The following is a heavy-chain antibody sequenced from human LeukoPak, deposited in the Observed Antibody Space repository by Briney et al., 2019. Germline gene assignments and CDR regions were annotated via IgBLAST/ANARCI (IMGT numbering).Heavy chain of an antibody. D-gene: IGHD3-16*01. CDR1: GYSFTTYW. CDR2: IYPGDSDT. V-gene: IGHV5-51*01. Sequence: GESLKISCKHSGYSFTTYWIAWVRQMPGKGLEWMGTIYPGDSDTRYSPSFQGQVTISADKSISTAYLQWSSVKASDTAIYYCARHLGMGEYDYWGQGTLVTVSS. J-gene: IGHJ4*02. CDR3: ARHLGMGEYDY.